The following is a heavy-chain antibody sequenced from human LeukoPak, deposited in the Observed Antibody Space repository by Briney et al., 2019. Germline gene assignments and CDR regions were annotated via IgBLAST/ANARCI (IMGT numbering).Heavy chain of an antibody. D-gene: IGHD3-3*01. J-gene: IGHJ5*02. CDR2: IIPIFGTA. Sequence: ASVKVSCXASGGTFSSYAISWVRQAPGQGLEWMGGIIPIFGTANYAQKFQGRVTITADESTSTAYMELSSLRSEDTAVYYCARDGTYYDFWSGYSRAGNWFDPWGQGTLVTVSS. V-gene: IGHV1-69*13. CDR1: GGTFSSYA. CDR3: ARDGTYYDFWSGYSRAGNWFDP.